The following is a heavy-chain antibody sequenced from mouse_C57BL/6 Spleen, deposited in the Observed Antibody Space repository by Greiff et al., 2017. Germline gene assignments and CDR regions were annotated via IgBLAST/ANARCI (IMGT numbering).Heavy chain of an antibody. J-gene: IGHJ4*01. CDR3: ARWGGNLNPSMDY. D-gene: IGHD2-1*01. V-gene: IGHV1-50*01. Sequence: QVQLQQPGAELVKPGASVKLSCKASGYTFTSYWMQWVKQRPGQGLEWIGEIDPSDSYTNYNQKFKGKATLTVETSSSTAYMQLSSLTSEDSAVYYCARWGGNLNPSMDYWGQGTSVTVSS. CDR2: IDPSDSYT. CDR1: GYTFTSYW.